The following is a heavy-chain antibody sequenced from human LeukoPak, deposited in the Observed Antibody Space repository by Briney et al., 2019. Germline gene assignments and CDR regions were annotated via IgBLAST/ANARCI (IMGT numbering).Heavy chain of an antibody. Sequence: ASVKVSCKASGYTFTGYYLHWVRQAPGQGLEWMGWINPNSGGTNYAQKFQGRVTMTRDTPISTAYMELSRLRSDDTAVYYCARGGDSGGYYYVRNAFDIWGQGTMVTVSS. CDR2: INPNSGGT. J-gene: IGHJ3*02. CDR3: ARGGDSGGYYYVRNAFDI. V-gene: IGHV1-2*02. CDR1: GYTFTGYY. D-gene: IGHD3-22*01.